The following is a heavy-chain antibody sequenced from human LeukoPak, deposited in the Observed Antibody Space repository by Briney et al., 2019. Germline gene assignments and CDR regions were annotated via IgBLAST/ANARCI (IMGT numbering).Heavy chain of an antibody. CDR1: GFTFTKCA. J-gene: IGHJ4*02. Sequence: PGGSLRLSCAASGFTFTKCAMSWVRQAPGKGLEWVAIITATGDTAYYADSVKDRFTISRDNSKNTLYLQMNSLRAEDTAVYYCAKHRCSSGSCSFDYWGQGTLVTVSS. V-gene: IGHV3-23*01. CDR2: ITATGDTA. D-gene: IGHD2-15*01. CDR3: AKHRCSSGSCSFDY.